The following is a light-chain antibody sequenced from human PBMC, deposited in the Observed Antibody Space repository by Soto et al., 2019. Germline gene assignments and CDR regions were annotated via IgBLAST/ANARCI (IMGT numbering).Light chain of an antibody. Sequence: LTRSPGPLSLSPWELATLSCRASQSVSSSYLAWYQQKPGQAPRLLIYGASNRATGIPDRFSGSGSGTDFTLTISRLEPEDFAVYYCQQYGSSGTFGQGTLLEIK. CDR1: QSVSSSY. CDR2: GAS. CDR3: QQYGSSGT. V-gene: IGKV3-20*01. J-gene: IGKJ5*01.